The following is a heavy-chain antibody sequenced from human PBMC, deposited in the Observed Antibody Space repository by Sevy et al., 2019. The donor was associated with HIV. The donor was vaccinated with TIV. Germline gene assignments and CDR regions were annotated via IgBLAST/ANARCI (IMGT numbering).Heavy chain of an antibody. J-gene: IGHJ4*02. D-gene: IGHD2-2*01. CDR3: ARSKNEYANALDLDF. CDR2: IFYVGTT. CDR1: GGSISSGDYN. V-gene: IGHV4-30-4*01. Sequence: SETLSLTCTVSGGSISSGDYNWNWIRQPPGKSLEWIGYIFYVGTTYYTPSLKSRVTMSVDTSKNQFSLKLTSVTAADTAIYYCARSKNEYANALDLDFWGQGTLVTVSS.